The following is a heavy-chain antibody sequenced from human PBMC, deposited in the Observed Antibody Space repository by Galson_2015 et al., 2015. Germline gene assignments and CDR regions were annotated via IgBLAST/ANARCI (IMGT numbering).Heavy chain of an antibody. D-gene: IGHD2-21*01. CDR3: AKTDRLWGHDY. CDR1: EFTFSTYA. Sequence: SLRLSCAASEFTFSTYAMSWVRQAPGKGLEWVSAISGSGGSTYYADSVKGRFTISRDNSKNTLYLQMNSLRAEDTAEYYCAKTDRLWGHDYWGQGTLVIVSS. J-gene: IGHJ4*02. V-gene: IGHV3-23*01. CDR2: ISGSGGST.